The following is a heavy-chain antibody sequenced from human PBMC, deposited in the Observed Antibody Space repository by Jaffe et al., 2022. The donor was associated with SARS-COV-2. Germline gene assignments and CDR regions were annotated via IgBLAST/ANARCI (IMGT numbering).Heavy chain of an antibody. D-gene: IGHD2-15*01. J-gene: IGHJ4*02. CDR2: IYHTGTT. CDR3: ARAGVVADSFDY. Sequence: QVQLQESGPGLVKPSGTLSLTCAVSGGSISSSDWWSWVRQPPGKGLEWIGEIYHTGTTNYNPSLESRVTISVDKSKNQFSLKLTSVTAADTAVYYCARAGVVADSFDYWGQGTLVTVSS. CDR1: GGSISSSDW. V-gene: IGHV4-4*02.